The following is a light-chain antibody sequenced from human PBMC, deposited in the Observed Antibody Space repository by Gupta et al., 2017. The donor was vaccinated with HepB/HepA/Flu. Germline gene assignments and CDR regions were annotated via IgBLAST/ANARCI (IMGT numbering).Light chain of an antibody. CDR3: QVWDDNTGV. CDR1: NIGSKN. J-gene: IGLJ3*02. V-gene: IGLV3-9*01. Sequence: SYEMTQPRSVSVALGQTAGITCGGKNIGSKNVHWYQQRPGQAPVLVIFRDTNRPSGIPERFSGSNSGTTATRAINRAQAGDEDDYYCQVWDDNTGVFGGGTRRTVL. CDR2: RDT.